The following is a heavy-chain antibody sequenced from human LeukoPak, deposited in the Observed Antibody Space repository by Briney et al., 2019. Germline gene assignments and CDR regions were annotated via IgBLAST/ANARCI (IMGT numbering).Heavy chain of an antibody. V-gene: IGHV4-30-4*01. D-gene: IGHD4-17*01. CDR2: IYYSGST. Sequence: SETLSLTCTVSGGSISSGDYYWSWIRQPPGKGLEWIGYIYYSGSTYYNPSLKSRVTISVDTSKNQFSLKLSSVTAADTAVYYCARDRGNTVTTPLGWFDPWGQGTLVTVSS. CDR3: ARDRGNTVTTPLGWFDP. J-gene: IGHJ5*02. CDR1: GGSISSGDYY.